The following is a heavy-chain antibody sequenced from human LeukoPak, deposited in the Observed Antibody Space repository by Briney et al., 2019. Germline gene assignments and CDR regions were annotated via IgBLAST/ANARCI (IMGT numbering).Heavy chain of an antibody. D-gene: IGHD3-22*01. V-gene: IGHV3-21*04. CDR1: GFTFSSYS. CDR3: ARGLYYHDSSGYLPFDP. CDR2: ISSSSSYI. Sequence: GALRLSCAASGFTFSSYSMNWVRQAPRKGLEWVSSISSSSSYIYYADSVKGRFAISRDNARNSLYLQMNSLRAEDTAVYYCARGLYYHDSSGYLPFDPWGQGTLVTVSS. J-gene: IGHJ5*02.